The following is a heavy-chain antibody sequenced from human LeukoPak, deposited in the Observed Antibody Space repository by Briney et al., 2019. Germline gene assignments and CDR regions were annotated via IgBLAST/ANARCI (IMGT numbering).Heavy chain of an antibody. D-gene: IGHD2-2*01. CDR2: ISGSGGGT. V-gene: IGHV3-23*01. CDR1: GFTFSSYA. J-gene: IGHJ4*02. CDR3: AKDQDIVVVPAAQD. Sequence: GGSLRLSCAASGFTFSSYAMSWVRQAPGKGLEWVSAISGSGGGTYYADSVKGRFTISRDNSKNTLYLQMNSLRAEDTAVYYCAKDQDIVVVPAAQDWGQGTLVTVSS.